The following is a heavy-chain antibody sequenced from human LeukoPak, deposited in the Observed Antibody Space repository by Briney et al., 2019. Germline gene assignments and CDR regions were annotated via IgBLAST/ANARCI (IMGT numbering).Heavy chain of an antibody. D-gene: IGHD5-24*01. Sequence: GESLKISCKGSGYSFTNYWIGWVRQMPGKGLEWMGIIYPGDSDNRYSPSFQGQVTISADKSISTAYLQWSSLKASDTAVYYCARASRDGYNQNFDHWGQGTLVTVSS. V-gene: IGHV5-51*01. CDR3: ARASRDGYNQNFDH. CDR2: IYPGDSDN. J-gene: IGHJ4*02. CDR1: GYSFTNYW.